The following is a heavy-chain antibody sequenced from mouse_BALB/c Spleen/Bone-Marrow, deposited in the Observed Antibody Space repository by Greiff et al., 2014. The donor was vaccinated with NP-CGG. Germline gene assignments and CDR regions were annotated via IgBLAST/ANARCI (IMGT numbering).Heavy chain of an antibody. V-gene: IGHV5-6-3*01. J-gene: IGHJ1*01. CDR3: ARVYGWYFDV. CDR1: GFTFSSYG. Sequence: EVKLVESGGGLVQPGGSLKLSCVASGFTFSSYGMSWVRQTPDKRLELVATINNNGGSTYYPDSVKGQFTISRDNAKNTLYLQMGSLKSEDTAMYYFARVYGWYFDVWGAGTTVTVSS. CDR2: INNNGGST. D-gene: IGHD1-1*01.